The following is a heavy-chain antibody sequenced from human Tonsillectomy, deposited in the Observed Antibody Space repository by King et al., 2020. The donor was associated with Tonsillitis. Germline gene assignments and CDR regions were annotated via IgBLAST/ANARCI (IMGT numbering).Heavy chain of an antibody. D-gene: IGHD6-19*01. CDR2: ISWNSGSI. J-gene: IGHJ2*01. Sequence: QLVQSGGGLVQPGRSLRLSCAASGFTFDDYAMHWVRQAPGKGLEWVSGISWNSGSIGYADSVKGRFTISRDHAKNSLYLQMNSLRAEDTALYYCAKDSVAGTSGYFDLWGRGTLVTVSS. V-gene: IGHV3-9*01. CDR1: GFTFDDYA. CDR3: AKDSVAGTSGYFDL.